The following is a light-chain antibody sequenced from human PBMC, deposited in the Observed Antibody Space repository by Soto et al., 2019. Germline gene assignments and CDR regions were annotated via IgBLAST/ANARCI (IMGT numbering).Light chain of an antibody. CDR3: QQYNNWPRRA. CDR2: GAS. CDR1: QSVSSN. J-gene: IGKJ1*01. V-gene: IGKV3-15*01. Sequence: EIVMTQSPATLSVSPGERATLSCRASQSVSSNLACYQQKPGQAPRLLIYGASTRATGIPARFSGRGSGTECTLTISSRQSEDFAVYYCQQYNNWPRRAFGQGTKVEIK.